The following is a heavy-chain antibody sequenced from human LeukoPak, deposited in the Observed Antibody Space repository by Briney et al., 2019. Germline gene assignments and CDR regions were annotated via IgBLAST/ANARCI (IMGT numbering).Heavy chain of an antibody. CDR1: GGSISSYY. CDR3: AGGELRFDY. CDR2: IYYSGST. Sequence: PSETLSLTCTVSGGSISSYYWSWIRQPPGKGLEWIGYIYYSGSTNYNPSLKSRVTISVDTSKNQFSLKLSSVTAADTAVYYCAGGELRFDYWGQGSLVTVS. D-gene: IGHD1-26*01. J-gene: IGHJ4*02. V-gene: IGHV4-59*08.